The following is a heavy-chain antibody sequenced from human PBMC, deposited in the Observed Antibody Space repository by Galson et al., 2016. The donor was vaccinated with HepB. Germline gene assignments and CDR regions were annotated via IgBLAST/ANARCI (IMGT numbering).Heavy chain of an antibody. CDR3: AKVDCGYFY. D-gene: IGHD2-21*01. Sequence: SLRLSCAASGFTFSAFALTWVRQAPGKGLEWVSGISGRGHNAYYADSVKGRFTISRDNSRNTLYLQMNTLTVEDTAVYYCAKVDCGYFYWGQGTLVTVSS. CDR2: ISGRGHNA. V-gene: IGHV3-23*01. CDR1: GFTFSAFA. J-gene: IGHJ4*01.